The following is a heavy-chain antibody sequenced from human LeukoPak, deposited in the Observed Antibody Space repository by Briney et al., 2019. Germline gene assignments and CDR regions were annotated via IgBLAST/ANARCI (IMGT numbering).Heavy chain of an antibody. CDR1: TFAFTTYG. V-gene: IGHV3-48*01. CDR2: IIGISSTI. Sequence: GGSPRLSCAASTFAFTTYGMNWVRQAPGKGLEWVSYIIGISSTIYYANSVKGRFTVPKTNAKNLRCLQMNSLRARVTAVYHCARGDRFGVDLPFDPWGQGPLVTVSS. J-gene: IGHJ5*02. D-gene: IGHD3-3*01. CDR3: ARGDRFGVDLPFDP.